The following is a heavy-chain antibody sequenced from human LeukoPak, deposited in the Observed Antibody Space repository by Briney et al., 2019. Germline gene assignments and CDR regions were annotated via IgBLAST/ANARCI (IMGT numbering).Heavy chain of an antibody. CDR2: IIPIFGTA. CDR3: ARAGGTAESDYFDY. J-gene: IGHJ4*02. CDR1: GGTFSSYA. V-gene: IGHV1-69*06. D-gene: IGHD1-1*01. Sequence: SVRVSCKASGGTFSSYAISWVRQAPGQGLEWMGGIIPIFGTANYAQKFQGRVTITADKSTSTAYMELSSLRSEDTAVYYCARAGGTAESDYFDYWGQGTLVTVSS.